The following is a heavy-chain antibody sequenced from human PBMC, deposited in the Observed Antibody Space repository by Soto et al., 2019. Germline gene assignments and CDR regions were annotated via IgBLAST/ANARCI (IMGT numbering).Heavy chain of an antibody. CDR2: IIPIFGTA. V-gene: IGHV1-69*01. J-gene: IGHJ6*02. CDR1: GGTFSSYA. Sequence: QVQLVQSGAEVKKPGSSVTVSCKASGGTFSSYAISWVRQAPGQGLEWMGGIIPIFGTANYAQKFQGRVTITADESTSTAYMELSSLRSEDTAVYYCARSIAAAGTYYYYGMDVWGQGTTVTVSS. D-gene: IGHD6-13*01. CDR3: ARSIAAAGTYYYYGMDV.